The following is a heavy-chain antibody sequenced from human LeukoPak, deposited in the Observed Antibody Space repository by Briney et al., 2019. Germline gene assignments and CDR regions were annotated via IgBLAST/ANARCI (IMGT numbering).Heavy chain of an antibody. CDR3: ARRSEFGVLYYMDV. V-gene: IGHV3-48*01. J-gene: IGHJ6*03. CDR2: ISGSSGTI. D-gene: IGHD3-16*01. Sequence: GGSLRLSCAASGFSFSSYSMNWVRQAPGKGLEWVSYISGSSGTIYYADAVKGRFTIYRDNAKNSLYLQMNSLRAEETAVYYCARRSEFGVLYYMDVWGKGTTVTVSS. CDR1: GFSFSSYS.